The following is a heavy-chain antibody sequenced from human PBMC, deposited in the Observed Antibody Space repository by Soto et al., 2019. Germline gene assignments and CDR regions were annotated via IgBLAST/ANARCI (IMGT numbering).Heavy chain of an antibody. J-gene: IGHJ6*03. V-gene: IGHV3-13*01. CDR1: GFTFSSYD. D-gene: IGHD6-6*01. Sequence: PGGSLRLSCAASGFTFSSYDMHWVRQATGKGLEWVSAIGTAGDTYYPGSVKGRFTISRENAKNSLYLQMNSLRAGDTAVYYCARVTYSSSSLGTSATPNYSSYYIDVWCKGTTVTVSS. CDR2: IGTAGDT. CDR3: ARVTYSSSSLGTSATPNYSSYYIDV.